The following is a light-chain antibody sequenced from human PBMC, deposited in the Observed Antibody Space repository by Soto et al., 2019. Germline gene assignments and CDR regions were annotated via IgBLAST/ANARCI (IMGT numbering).Light chain of an antibody. CDR3: QQRSSWPLT. CDR2: DAS. CDR1: QSVRSY. Sequence: ETVLTQSPATLSLSPGERAILSCRASQSVRSYLAWYQQKPGQAPRLLISDASNRATDIPARFSGSGSGTEFTLTISSREYEDFAVYYCQQRSSWPLTFGGGTKVEIK. V-gene: IGKV3-11*01. J-gene: IGKJ4*01.